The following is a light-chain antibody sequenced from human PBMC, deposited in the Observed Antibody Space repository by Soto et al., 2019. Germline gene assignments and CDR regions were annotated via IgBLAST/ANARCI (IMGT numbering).Light chain of an antibody. CDR3: QQRTSWTRT. CDR2: ETV. CDR1: QDVKNS. Sequence: EIVWTQSPDTLSVSPGGGASLSCRASQDVKNSLAWYQQRPGQAPRLLIYETVVRAPGVPPRFSGSGYATHFALTINRLENDDFAVYYCQQRTSWTRTFGQGTRLEIK. J-gene: IGKJ5*01. V-gene: IGKV3-11*01.